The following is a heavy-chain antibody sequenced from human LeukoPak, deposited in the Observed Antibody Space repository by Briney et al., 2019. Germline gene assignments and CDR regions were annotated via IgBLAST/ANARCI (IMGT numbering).Heavy chain of an antibody. CDR2: VGPSGTT. CDR1: GFTLSTNA. Sequence: GGSLRLSCAVSGFTLSTNAMSWVRQAPGKGLAWVSAVGPSGTTFYADSVKGRFTISRDPSKNTLYLQMNSLRVEDTALYYCAKRRGTYRGFDYWGQGTLVTVSS. V-gene: IGHV3-23*01. CDR3: AKRRGTYRGFDY. D-gene: IGHD1-26*01. J-gene: IGHJ4*02.